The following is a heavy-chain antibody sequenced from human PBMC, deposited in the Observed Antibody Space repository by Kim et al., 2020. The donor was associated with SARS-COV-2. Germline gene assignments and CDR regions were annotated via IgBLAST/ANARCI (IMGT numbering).Heavy chain of an antibody. J-gene: IGHJ6*02. Sequence: SVKVSCKASGGTFSSYLIHWVRQAPGQGLEWMGGIIPISGTTDYAQQFQGRVTFTADESATTVYMEVSSLRSDDTAVYYCARDRLSSTWDSYYGLDVWGQGTTVTVSS. CDR1: GGTFSSYL. V-gene: IGHV1-69*13. D-gene: IGHD6-6*01. CDR2: IIPISGTT. CDR3: ARDRLSSTWDSYYGLDV.